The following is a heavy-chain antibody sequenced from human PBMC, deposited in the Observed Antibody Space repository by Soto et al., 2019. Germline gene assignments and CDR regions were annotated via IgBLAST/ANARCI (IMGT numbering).Heavy chain of an antibody. D-gene: IGHD2-21*02. CDR3: AKDPAWGADCGGDCAWTGGMDV. V-gene: IGHV3-30*18. CDR1: GFTFSSYG. J-gene: IGHJ6*02. CDR2: ISYDGSNK. Sequence: GGSLRLSCAASGFTFSSYGMHWVRQAPGKGLEWVAVISYDGSNKYYADSVKGRFTISRDNSKNTLYLQMNSLRAEDTAVYYCAKDPAWGADCGGDCAWTGGMDVWGQGTTVTVSS.